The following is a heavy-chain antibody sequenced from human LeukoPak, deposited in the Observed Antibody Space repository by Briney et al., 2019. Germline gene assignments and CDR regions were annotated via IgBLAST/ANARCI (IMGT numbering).Heavy chain of an antibody. J-gene: IGHJ5*02. CDR3: AKDPYYDSWFDP. Sequence: PGGSLRLSCAASGFTFSSYAMSWVRQAPGKGLEWVSAISGSGGSTYYADSVRGRFTISRDNSKNTLYLQMNSLRAEDTAVYYCAKDPYYDSWFDPWGQGTLVTVSS. CDR2: ISGSGGST. V-gene: IGHV3-23*01. D-gene: IGHD3-22*01. CDR1: GFTFSSYA.